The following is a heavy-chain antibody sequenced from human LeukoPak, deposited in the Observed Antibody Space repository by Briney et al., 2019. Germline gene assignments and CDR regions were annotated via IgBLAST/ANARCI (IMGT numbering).Heavy chain of an antibody. CDR3: ARDGREIDYSSLDAFDI. D-gene: IGHD6-6*01. CDR1: GGTFSSYA. J-gene: IGHJ3*02. CDR2: IIPILGIA. Sequence: ASVKVSCKASGGTFSSYAISWVRQAPGQGLEWMGRIIPILGIANYAQKFQGRVTITADKSTSTAYMELSSLRSEDTAVYYWARDGREIDYSSLDAFDIWGKGTMVTVSS. V-gene: IGHV1-69*04.